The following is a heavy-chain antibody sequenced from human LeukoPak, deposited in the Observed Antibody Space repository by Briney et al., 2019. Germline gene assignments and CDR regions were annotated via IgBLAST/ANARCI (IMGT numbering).Heavy chain of an antibody. J-gene: IGHJ5*02. CDR1: GYTFTNNY. CDR2: INPSGGST. CDR3: ARGYCSGGSCQSLNWFDP. Sequence: ASVKVSCKASGYTFTNNYLHWVRQAPGQGLEWMGIINPSGGSTSYAQKFQGRVTMTRDTSTSTVYMELSSLRSEDTAVYYCARGYCSGGSCQSLNWFDPWGQGTLVTVSS. V-gene: IGHV1-46*01. D-gene: IGHD2-15*01.